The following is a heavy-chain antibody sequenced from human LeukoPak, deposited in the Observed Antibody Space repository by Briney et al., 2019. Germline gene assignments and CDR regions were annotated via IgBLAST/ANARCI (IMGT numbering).Heavy chain of an antibody. CDR3: ARTGHPKIAVAGTAYYYGMDV. D-gene: IGHD6-19*01. J-gene: IGHJ6*04. Sequence: PGGSLRLSCAASGFTFSSYEMNWVRQAPGKGLEWVSYISSSGSTIYYADSVKGRFTISRDNAKNSLYLQMNSLGAEDTAVYYCARTGHPKIAVAGTAYYYGMDVWGKGTTVTVSS. CDR1: GFTFSSYE. V-gene: IGHV3-48*03. CDR2: ISSSGSTI.